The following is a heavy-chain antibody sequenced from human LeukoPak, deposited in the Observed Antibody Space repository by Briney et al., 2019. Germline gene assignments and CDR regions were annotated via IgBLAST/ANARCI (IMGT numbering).Heavy chain of an antibody. CDR1: GYTFTSYG. D-gene: IGHD3-3*01. Sequence: ASVKVSCKASGYTFTSYGISWVRQAPGQGLEWMGWISAYNGNTNYAQKLQGRVTMTTDTSTSTAYMELRSLRSDDTAVYYCAREFYDFWSGPPRPFDPWGQGTLVTVSS. CDR3: AREFYDFWSGPPRPFDP. J-gene: IGHJ5*02. CDR2: ISAYNGNT. V-gene: IGHV1-18*01.